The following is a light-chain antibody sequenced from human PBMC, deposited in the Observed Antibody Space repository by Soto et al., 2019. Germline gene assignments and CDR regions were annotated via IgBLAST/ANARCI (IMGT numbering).Light chain of an antibody. CDR3: QQRSNWLSIT. V-gene: IGKV3-11*01. J-gene: IGKJ5*01. Sequence: DIVLTQSPATLSLSPGERATLSCRASQSVSSYLAWYQQKPGQAPRLLIYGASNRATGIPARFSGSGSGTDFTLTISSLEPEDFALYYCQQRSNWLSITFGQGTRLEIK. CDR1: QSVSSY. CDR2: GAS.